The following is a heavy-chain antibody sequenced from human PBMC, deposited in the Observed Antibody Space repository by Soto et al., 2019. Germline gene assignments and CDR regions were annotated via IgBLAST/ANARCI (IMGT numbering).Heavy chain of an antibody. D-gene: IGHD3-9*01. J-gene: IGHJ6*02. CDR3: ARGAQGKDYDILSCYENNYYYYYAMDF. CDR2: IYHSGST. V-gene: IGHV4-4*02. Sequence: SETRSLTCAVSGGSISSSNWWSWVRQPAGKGLEWIGEIYHSGSTNYNPSLKSRVTISVDKSKNQFSLKLSSVTAADTAVYYCARGAQGKDYDILSCYENNYYYYYAMDFWGQATTVTVSS. CDR1: GGSISSSNW.